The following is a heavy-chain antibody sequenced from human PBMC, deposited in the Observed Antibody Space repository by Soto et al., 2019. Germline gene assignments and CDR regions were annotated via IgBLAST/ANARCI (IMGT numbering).Heavy chain of an antibody. D-gene: IGHD6-13*01. CDR1: GGSISSSSYY. CDR2: IYYSGST. CDR3: ERGGGIEAAPPNWSDP. J-gene: IGHJ5*02. Sequence: PSETLSLTCTVSGGSISSSSYYWGWIRQPPGKGLEWIGSIYYSGSTYYNPSLKSRVTISVDTSKNQFSLKLSSVTAADTAVYYCERGGGIEAAPPNWSDPWGQGTLVTVSS. V-gene: IGHV4-39*01.